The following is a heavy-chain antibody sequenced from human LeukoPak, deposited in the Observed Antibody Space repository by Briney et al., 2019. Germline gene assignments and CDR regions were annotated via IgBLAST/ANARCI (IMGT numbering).Heavy chain of an antibody. D-gene: IGHD6-13*01. CDR2: ISATGNNM. J-gene: IGHJ4*02. Sequence: GGSLRLSCAASGFTFSGYSMTWVRQAPGKGLEWVAKISATGNNMYYADSVKGRFTISRDNAKNSLYLQMNSLRDEDTAVYYCARAYSSSWGPYFDNWGQGTLVTGSS. V-gene: IGHV3-48*02. CDR1: GFTFSGYS. CDR3: ARAYSSSWGPYFDN.